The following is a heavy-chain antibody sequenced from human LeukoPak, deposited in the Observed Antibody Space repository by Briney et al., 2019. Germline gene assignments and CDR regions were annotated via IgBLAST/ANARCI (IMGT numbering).Heavy chain of an antibody. CDR3: ARARYCSSTSCYEHDAFDI. Sequence: PGGSLRLSCAASGFTFSSYDMHWVRQATGKGLEWVSAIGTAGDTYYPGSVKGRFTISRENAKNSLYLQMNSLRAGDTAVYYCARARYCSSTSCYEHDAFDIWGQGTMVTVSS. CDR1: GFTFSSYD. V-gene: IGHV3-13*01. J-gene: IGHJ3*02. CDR2: IGTAGDT. D-gene: IGHD2-2*01.